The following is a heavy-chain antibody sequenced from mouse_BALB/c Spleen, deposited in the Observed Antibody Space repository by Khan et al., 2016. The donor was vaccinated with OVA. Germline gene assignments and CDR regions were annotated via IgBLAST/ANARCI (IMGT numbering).Heavy chain of an antibody. CDR2: ISNSGNP. CDR3: ASELGRYYAMDY. D-gene: IGHD4-1*01. J-gene: IGHJ4*01. V-gene: IGHV3-2*02. CDR1: GYSITSDYA. Sequence: EVQLQESGPGLVKPSQSLSLTCTVTGYSITSDYAWNWIRQFPGNKVEWMGYISNSGNPNYNPSLKRRISITRDTSKNQFFLQLNSVTTEDTATYYCASELGRYYAMDYWGQGTSVTVSS.